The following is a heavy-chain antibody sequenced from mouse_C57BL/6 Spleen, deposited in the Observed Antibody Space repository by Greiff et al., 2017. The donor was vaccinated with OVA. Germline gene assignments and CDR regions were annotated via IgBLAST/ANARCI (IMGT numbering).Heavy chain of an antibody. D-gene: IGHD1-1*01. CDR1: GYTFTSYW. CDR2: IHPNSGST. J-gene: IGHJ1*03. CDR3: ARGPITTVVATDFDV. V-gene: IGHV1-64*01. Sequence: QVQLQQPGAELVKPGASVKLSCKASGYTFTSYWMHWVKQRPGQGLEWIGMIHPNSGSTNYNEKFKSKATLTVDKSSSTAYMQLSSLTSEDSAVYYCARGPITTVVATDFDVWGTGTTVTVSS.